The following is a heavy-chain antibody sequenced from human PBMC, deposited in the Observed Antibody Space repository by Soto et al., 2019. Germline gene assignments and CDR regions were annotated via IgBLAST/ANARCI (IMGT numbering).Heavy chain of an antibody. CDR3: ARIKLVEWFFINVDVYDMDV. CDR1: GFALSDYA. D-gene: IGHD3-3*01. Sequence: PGVSLRLSFVASGFALSDYAVNWFRQAPGKGLEWVSFISSDSRTIYYADSVEGRFTVSRDNARNSVSLQMDSLRDEDAAVYYCARIKLVEWFFINVDVYDMDVWGQGTPVTVSS. CDR2: ISSDSRTI. J-gene: IGHJ6*02. V-gene: IGHV3-48*02.